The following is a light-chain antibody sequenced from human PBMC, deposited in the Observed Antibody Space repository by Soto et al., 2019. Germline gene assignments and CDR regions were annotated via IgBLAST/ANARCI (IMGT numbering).Light chain of an antibody. CDR2: AAS. V-gene: IGKV1-39*01. J-gene: IGKJ4*01. CDR3: QHSYSTPLT. Sequence: DIQMTHSPSSLSASVVHRVTITCPASQSISSYLNWYQQTPGKAPKLLIYAASSLQSGVPSRFSGSVSGTDFTLTISMLQTEDFATYDCQHSYSTPLTFGGGTKVEIK. CDR1: QSISSY.